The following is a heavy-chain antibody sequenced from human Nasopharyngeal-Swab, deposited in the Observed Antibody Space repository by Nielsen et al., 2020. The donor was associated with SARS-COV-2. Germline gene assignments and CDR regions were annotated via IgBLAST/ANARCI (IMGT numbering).Heavy chain of an antibody. CDR1: GFTFSSYA. CDR3: AKFHSYGYDRYFDY. Sequence: GESLKISCAASGFTFSSYAMSWVRQAPGKGLEWVSAISGSGGSTYYADSVKGRFTISRDNSKNTLYLQMNSLRAEDTAVYYCAKFHSYGYDRYFDYWGQGTLVTVSS. D-gene: IGHD5-18*01. J-gene: IGHJ4*02. CDR2: ISGSGGST. V-gene: IGHV3-23*01.